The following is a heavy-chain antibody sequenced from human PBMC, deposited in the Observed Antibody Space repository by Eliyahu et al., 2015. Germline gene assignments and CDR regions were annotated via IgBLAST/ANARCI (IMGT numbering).Heavy chain of an antibody. CDR1: GYTFXNXG. CDR2: ISVYNGNT. Sequence: QVQLVQSGAEVKKPGASVXVXCXASGYTFXNXGISWVRQAPXQGLEWMGWISVYNGNTNYAQLLQGRVTMTTDTSTSTAYMELRSLRSDDTAVYYCAASPRSRGWSPDYWGQGTLVTVSS. D-gene: IGHD6-19*01. J-gene: IGHJ4*02. V-gene: IGHV1-18*01. CDR3: AASPRSRGWSPDY.